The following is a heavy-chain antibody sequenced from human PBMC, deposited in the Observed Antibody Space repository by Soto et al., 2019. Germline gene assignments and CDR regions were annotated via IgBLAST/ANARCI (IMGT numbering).Heavy chain of an antibody. D-gene: IGHD2-15*01. CDR3: ARDLVGSGPFDY. V-gene: IGHV3-30-3*01. Sequence: QLVESGGGVVQPGRSLRLSCAASGFTFSSYAMHWVRQAPGKGLEWVAVISYDGSNKYYADSVKGRFTISRDNSKNTLYLQMNSLRAEDTAVYYCARDLVGSGPFDYWGQGTLVTVSS. CDR2: ISYDGSNK. J-gene: IGHJ4*02. CDR1: GFTFSSYA.